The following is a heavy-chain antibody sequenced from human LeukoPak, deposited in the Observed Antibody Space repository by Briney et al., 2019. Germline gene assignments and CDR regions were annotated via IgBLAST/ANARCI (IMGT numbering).Heavy chain of an antibody. CDR2: IYYSGST. V-gene: IGHV4-39*07. J-gene: IGHJ4*02. D-gene: IGHD7-27*01. CDR3: ATRKLGNDY. CDR1: GGSISSSSYY. Sequence: PSETLSLTCTVSGGSISSSSYYWGWIRQPPGKGLEWIGSIYYSGSTNYNPSLKSRVTISADTSKNQFSLKLYSVTAADTAVYYCATRKLGNDYWGQGTLVTVSS.